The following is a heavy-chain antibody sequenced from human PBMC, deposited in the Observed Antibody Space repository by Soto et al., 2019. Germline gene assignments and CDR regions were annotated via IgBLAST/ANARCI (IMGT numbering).Heavy chain of an antibody. CDR1: GFTFSSYG. D-gene: IGHD4-17*01. Sequence: QVQLVESGGGVVQPGRSLRLSCAASGFTFSSYGMHWVRQAPGKGLEWVAVISYDGSNKYYADSVKGQFTISRDNSKNTLYLQMNSLRAEDTAVYYCAKMDYGGNSVLGWGQGTLVTVSS. CDR3: AKMDYGGNSVLG. CDR2: ISYDGSNK. V-gene: IGHV3-30*18. J-gene: IGHJ4*02.